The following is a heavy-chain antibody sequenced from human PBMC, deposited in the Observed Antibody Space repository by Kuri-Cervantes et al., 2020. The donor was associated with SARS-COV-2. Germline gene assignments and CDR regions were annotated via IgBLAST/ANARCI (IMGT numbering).Heavy chain of an antibody. CDR1: GGSISSSSYY. CDR3: ATSGYYDFWSGYYFDY. V-gene: IGHV4-39*01. D-gene: IGHD3-3*01. J-gene: IGHJ4*02. CDR2: IYYSGST. Sequence: GSLRLSCTVSGGSISSSSYYWGWIRQPLGKGLEWIGSIYYSGSTYYNPSLKSRVTISVDTSKNQFSLKLSSVTAADTAVYYCATSGYYDFWSGYYFDYWGQGTLVTVSS.